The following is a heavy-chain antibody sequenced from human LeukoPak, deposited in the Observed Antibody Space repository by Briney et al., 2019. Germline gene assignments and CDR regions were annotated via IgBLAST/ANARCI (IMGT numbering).Heavy chain of an antibody. CDR3: ARDYYYYGMDV. V-gene: IGHV4-59*01. CDR1: GGSISSYY. Sequence: PSETLFLTCTVSGGSISSYYWSWIRQPPGKGLEWIGYIYYSGSTNYNPSLKSRVTISVDTSKNQFSLKLSSVTAADTAVYYCARDYYYYGMDVWGKGTTVTVSS. J-gene: IGHJ6*04. CDR2: IYYSGST.